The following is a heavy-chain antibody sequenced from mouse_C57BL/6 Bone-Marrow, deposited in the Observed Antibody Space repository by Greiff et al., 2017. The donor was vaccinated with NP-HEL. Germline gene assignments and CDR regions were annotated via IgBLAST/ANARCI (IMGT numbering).Heavy chain of an antibody. CDR2: IDPENGDT. CDR1: GFNIKDDY. V-gene: IGHV14-4*01. CDR3: TYSDWYFDV. D-gene: IGHD2-1*01. Sequence: EVQLQESGAELVRPGASVKLSCTASGFNIKDDYMHWVKQRPEQGLEWIGWIDPENGDTEYASQFQGKATITADTPSNTAYLQLSSLASEDTAVYYCTYSDWYFDVWGTGTTVTVSS. J-gene: IGHJ1*03.